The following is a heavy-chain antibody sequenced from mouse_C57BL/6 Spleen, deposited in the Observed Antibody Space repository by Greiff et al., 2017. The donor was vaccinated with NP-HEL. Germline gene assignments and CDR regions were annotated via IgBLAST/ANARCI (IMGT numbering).Heavy chain of an antibody. D-gene: IGHD1-1*01. CDR2: ISDGGSYT. CDR1: GFTFSSYA. Sequence: EVKLVESGGGLVKPGGSLKLSCAASGFTFSSYAMSWVRQTPEKRLEWVATISDGGSYTYYPDNVKGRFTISRDNAKNNLYLQMSHLKSEDTAMYYCARDAGGTTVSYYFDYWGQGTTLTVSS. CDR3: ARDAGGTTVSYYFDY. J-gene: IGHJ2*01. V-gene: IGHV5-4*01.